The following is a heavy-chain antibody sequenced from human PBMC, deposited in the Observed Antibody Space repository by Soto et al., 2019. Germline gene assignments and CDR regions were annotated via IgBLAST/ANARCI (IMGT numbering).Heavy chain of an antibody. Sequence: LRLSCAASGFTFSSYEMNWVRQAPGQGLEGVSYISSSGSTIYYADSVKGRFTISRDNAKNSLYLQMNSLRAEDTAVYYCARGRSPKITMIVVVINYFDYWGQGTLVTVSS. CDR2: ISSSGSTI. CDR1: GFTFSSYE. J-gene: IGHJ4*02. V-gene: IGHV3-48*03. D-gene: IGHD3-22*01. CDR3: ARGRSPKITMIVVVINYFDY.